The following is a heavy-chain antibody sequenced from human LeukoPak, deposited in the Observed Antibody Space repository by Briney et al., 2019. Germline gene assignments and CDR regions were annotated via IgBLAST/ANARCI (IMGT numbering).Heavy chain of an antibody. CDR3: AKGQPSADY. Sequence: GGSLRLSCAASGFTFSSYWMHWVRQAPGKGLEWVAVISYDGSNKYYADSVKGRFTISRDNSKNTLYLQMNSLRAEDTAVYYCAKGQPSADYWGQGTLVTVSS. CDR2: ISYDGSNK. V-gene: IGHV3-30*18. J-gene: IGHJ4*02. CDR1: GFTFSSYW. D-gene: IGHD2-2*01.